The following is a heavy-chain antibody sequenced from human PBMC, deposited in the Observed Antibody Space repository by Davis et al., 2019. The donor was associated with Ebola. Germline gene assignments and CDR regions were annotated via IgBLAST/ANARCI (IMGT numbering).Heavy chain of an antibody. J-gene: IGHJ6*02. CDR3: ARGPFNYYYYYGMDV. Sequence: SETLSLTCAVSGGSISSSNWWSWVRQPPGKGLEWIGEINHSGSTNYNPSLKGRVTISVDTSKNQFSLKLSSVTAADTAVYYCARGPFNYYYYYGMDVWGQGTTVTVSS. CDR2: INHSGST. CDR1: GGSISSSNW. V-gene: IGHV4-4*02.